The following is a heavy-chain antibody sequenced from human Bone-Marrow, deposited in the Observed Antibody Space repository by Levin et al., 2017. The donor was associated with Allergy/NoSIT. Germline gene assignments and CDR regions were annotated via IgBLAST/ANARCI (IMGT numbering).Heavy chain of an antibody. Sequence: GGSLRLSCGASGFTFSEYWMSWVRLAPGKGLEWVANIKEDGSEQYYVDSVEGRFTVSRDNAKNSLYLQMDSLTGEDTALYYCAREGLPYCGGDCYSVFDYWGQGTLVTVSS. V-gene: IGHV3-7*01. D-gene: IGHD2-21*02. CDR1: GFTFSEYW. J-gene: IGHJ4*02. CDR3: AREGLPYCGGDCYSVFDY. CDR2: IKEDGSEQ.